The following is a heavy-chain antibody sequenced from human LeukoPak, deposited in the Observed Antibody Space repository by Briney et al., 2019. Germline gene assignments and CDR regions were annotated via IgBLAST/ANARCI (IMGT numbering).Heavy chain of an antibody. V-gene: IGHV3-72*01. Sequence: PGGSLRLSCAGSGVIFSDHYIDWVRQAPGKGLEWVGRIRNKANSYTTDYAASVKGRFSISRNDSENSVYLEMNSLKIEDSAVFYCTSGYCSGGSCYSSGGDYWGQGTLVTVSS. J-gene: IGHJ4*02. D-gene: IGHD2-15*01. CDR2: IRNKANSYTT. CDR3: TSGYCSGGSCYSSGGDY. CDR1: GVIFSDHY.